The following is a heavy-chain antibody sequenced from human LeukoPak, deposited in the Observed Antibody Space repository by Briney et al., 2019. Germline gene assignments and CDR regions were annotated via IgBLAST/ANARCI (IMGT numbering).Heavy chain of an antibody. D-gene: IGHD2-15*01. CDR1: GGSISSYY. CDR2: IYTSGST. V-gene: IGHV4-4*07. J-gene: IGHJ4*02. CDR3: ARDRYCSGRSCYGPPDY. Sequence: SETLSLTCTVSGGSISSYYWSWIRQPAGKGLEWIGRIYTSGSTNYNASLKSRVTMSVDTSKNQFSLKLSSVTAADTAVYYCARDRYCSGRSCYGPPDYWGQGALVIVSS.